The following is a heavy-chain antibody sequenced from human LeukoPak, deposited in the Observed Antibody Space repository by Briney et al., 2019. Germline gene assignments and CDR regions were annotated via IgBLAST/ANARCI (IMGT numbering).Heavy chain of an antibody. CDR1: GFTLSTYW. D-gene: IGHD2-15*01. CDR3: ARDCSGYQ. Sequence: GGSLRLSCAASGFTLSTYWISWVRQAAGRGLEWVVNIKEDASDKYYGDSVKGRFTISRDNAKNSLYLQMNSLRAEDKAVYYCARDCSGYQWGQGTLVTVSS. V-gene: IGHV3-7*01. CDR2: IKEDASDK. J-gene: IGHJ4*02.